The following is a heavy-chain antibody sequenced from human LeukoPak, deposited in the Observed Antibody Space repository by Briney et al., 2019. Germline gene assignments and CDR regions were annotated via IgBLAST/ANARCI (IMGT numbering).Heavy chain of an antibody. J-gene: IGHJ4*02. Sequence: PGGSLRLSCAASGFTFDDYAMHWVRQAPGRGGEGVSGISWNSGSIGYADSVKGRFTISRDNAKNSLYLQMNSLRAEDMALYYCAKDKGGYFYYFDYWGQGTLVTVSS. CDR3: AKDKGGYFYYFDY. CDR2: ISWNSGSI. CDR1: GFTFDDYA. D-gene: IGHD3-22*01. V-gene: IGHV3-9*03.